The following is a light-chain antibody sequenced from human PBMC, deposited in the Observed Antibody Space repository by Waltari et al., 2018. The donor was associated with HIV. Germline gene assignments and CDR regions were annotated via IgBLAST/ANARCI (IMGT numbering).Light chain of an antibody. V-gene: IGKV4-1*01. J-gene: IGKJ1*01. CDR2: WAS. CDR1: QTILYSSNNKNY. Sequence: DIVMTQSPDSLVVSLGERATINCKSSQTILYSSNNKNYLAWYQQKPGQPPKLIIYWASTRESGVPDRFSGSGSGSDFTLTISSLQAEDVAVYYCQQYYDTPQTFGQGTKVEIK. CDR3: QQYYDTPQT.